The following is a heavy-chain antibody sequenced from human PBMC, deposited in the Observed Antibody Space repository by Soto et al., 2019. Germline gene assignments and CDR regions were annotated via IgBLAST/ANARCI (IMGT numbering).Heavy chain of an antibody. CDR2: MNPNSGNT. CDR3: ARGDCSSTSCYILNYPYYYYMDV. J-gene: IGHJ6*03. Sequence: ASVKVSCKASGYTFTSYDINWVRQATGQGLEWMGWMNPNSGNTGYAQKFQGRVTMTRNTSISTAYMELSSLRSESTAVYYCARGDCSSTSCYILNYPYYYYMDVWGKGTTVTVSS. D-gene: IGHD2-2*02. CDR1: GYTFTSYD. V-gene: IGHV1-8*01.